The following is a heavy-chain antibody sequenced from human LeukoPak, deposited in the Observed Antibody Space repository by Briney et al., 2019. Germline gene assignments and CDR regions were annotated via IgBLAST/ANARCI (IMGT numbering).Heavy chain of an antibody. D-gene: IGHD6-13*01. V-gene: IGHV3-30-3*01. J-gene: IGHJ4*02. CDR1: GSTFSSYA. CDR2: ISYDGSNK. Sequence: PGRSLRLSCAASGSTFSSYAMHWVRQAPGKGLEWVAVISYDGSNKYYADSVKGRFTISRDNSKNTLYLQMNSLRAEDTAVYYCARERPGIAAAGPFDYWGQGTLVTVSS. CDR3: ARERPGIAAAGPFDY.